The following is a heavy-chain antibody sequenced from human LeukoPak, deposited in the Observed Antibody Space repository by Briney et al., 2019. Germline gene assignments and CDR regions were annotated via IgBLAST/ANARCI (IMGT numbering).Heavy chain of an antibody. D-gene: IGHD5-24*01. V-gene: IGHV3-7*01. J-gene: IGHJ4*02. CDR3: ARETPRRGETRDGYR. CDR2: IKEDGSET. Sequence: GGFLRLSCAASGFIFKKYWMNWVRQVPGKGLKCLAYIKEDGSETYYADSVKGRFTISRDNPKNLLFLQINSLRVEDTAVYYCARETPRRGETRDGYRWGQGTVVTVSS. CDR1: GFIFKKYW.